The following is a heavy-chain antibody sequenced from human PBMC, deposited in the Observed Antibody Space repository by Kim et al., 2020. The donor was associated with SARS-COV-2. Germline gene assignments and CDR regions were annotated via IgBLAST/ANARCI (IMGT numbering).Heavy chain of an antibody. CDR3: AVRDANSGFDH. J-gene: IGHJ4*02. Sequence: GGSLRLSCAASGFTFSSYYMHWVRQAPGKGLLWVSRINREGSSTSYEDSVKGRFTISRDNAKNTFYLQMNSLRAEDTAVYYCAVRDANSGFDHWGQGTLVTVSS. D-gene: IGHD1-26*01. CDR2: INREGSST. CDR1: GFTFSSYY. V-gene: IGHV3-74*01.